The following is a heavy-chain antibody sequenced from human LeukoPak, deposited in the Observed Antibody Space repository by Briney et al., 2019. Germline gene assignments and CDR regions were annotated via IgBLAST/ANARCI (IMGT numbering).Heavy chain of an antibody. CDR3: ARLPQNYGGNARFDS. CDR2: IYYSGST. V-gene: IGHV4-31*03. D-gene: IGHD4-23*01. J-gene: IGHJ4*02. CDR1: GGSISSGGYY. Sequence: SETLSLTCTVSGGSISSGGYYWSWLRQHPGKGLEWIGYIYYSGSTYYNPSLKSRVTISVDTSKNQFSLKLSSVTAADTAVYYCARLPQNYGGNARFDSWGQGTLVTVSS.